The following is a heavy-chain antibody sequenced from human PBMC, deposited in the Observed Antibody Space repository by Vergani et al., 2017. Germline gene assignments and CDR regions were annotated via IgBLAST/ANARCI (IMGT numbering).Heavy chain of an antibody. J-gene: IGHJ4*02. Sequence: QVQLVQSGAEVKKPGSSVKVSCKASGGTFSSYAISWVRQAPGQGLEWMGGIIPIFGTTNYAQKFQGRVTITADKSTSTAYMELSSLRSEDTAVYYCARAPKWIQLSYYFDYWGQGTLVTVSS. D-gene: IGHD5-18*01. CDR3: ARAPKWIQLSYYFDY. V-gene: IGHV1-69*06. CDR2: IIPIFGTT. CDR1: GGTFSSYA.